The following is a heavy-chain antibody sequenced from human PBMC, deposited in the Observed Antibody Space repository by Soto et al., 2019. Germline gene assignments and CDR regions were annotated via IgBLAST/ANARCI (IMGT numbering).Heavy chain of an antibody. CDR1: GGSISSGGYY. Sequence: QVQLQESGPGLVKPSQTLSLTCTVSGGSISSGGYYWSWIRQHPGKGLEWIGYIYYSGSTYYNPSLKSRVTISVDTSKNQFSLKLSSVTAADTAVYYCARASITIFGVAHGPNWFDPWGQGTLVTVSS. CDR2: IYYSGST. CDR3: ARASITIFGVAHGPNWFDP. V-gene: IGHV4-31*03. D-gene: IGHD3-3*01. J-gene: IGHJ5*02.